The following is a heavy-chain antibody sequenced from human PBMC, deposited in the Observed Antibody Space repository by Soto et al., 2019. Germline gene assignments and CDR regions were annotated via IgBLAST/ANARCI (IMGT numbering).Heavy chain of an antibody. Sequence: ASLKVSCKVSGYTLTELSMHWVRHAPGKGLEWMGGFDPEDGETIYAQKFQGRVTMTEDTSTDTAYMELSSLRSEDTAVYYCATGTHTLHYYYYYMDVWGKGTTVTVSS. CDR3: ATGTHTLHYYYYYMDV. V-gene: IGHV1-24*01. CDR1: GYTLTELS. J-gene: IGHJ6*03. CDR2: FDPEDGET. D-gene: IGHD2-2*01.